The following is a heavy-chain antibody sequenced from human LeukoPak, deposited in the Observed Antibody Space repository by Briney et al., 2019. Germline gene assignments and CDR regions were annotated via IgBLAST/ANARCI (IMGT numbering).Heavy chain of an antibody. Sequence: ASVKVSCKASGYTFTGYYMHWVRQAPGQGLEWMGWINPNSGGTNYAQKFQGRVTMTRDTSISTAYMELSRLRSDDTAAYYCARSTAYGDGFDFDYWGQGTLVTVSS. J-gene: IGHJ4*02. CDR3: ARSTAYGDGFDFDY. CDR1: GYTFTGYY. V-gene: IGHV1-2*02. D-gene: IGHD4-17*01. CDR2: INPNSGGT.